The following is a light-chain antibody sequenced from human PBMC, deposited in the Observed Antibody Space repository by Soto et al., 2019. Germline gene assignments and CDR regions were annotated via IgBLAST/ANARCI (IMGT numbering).Light chain of an antibody. CDR1: QSLLHSNGYNC. CDR3: MQALPTPWT. Sequence: DIVMTQSPLSLPVTPGEPASSSCRSSQSLLHSNGYNCLDWYLQKPGQSPQLLIYLGSNRASGVPDRFSGSGSGTDFTLKISRVEAEDVGVYCCMQALPTPWTFGQGTKVEIK. V-gene: IGKV2-28*01. J-gene: IGKJ1*01. CDR2: LGS.